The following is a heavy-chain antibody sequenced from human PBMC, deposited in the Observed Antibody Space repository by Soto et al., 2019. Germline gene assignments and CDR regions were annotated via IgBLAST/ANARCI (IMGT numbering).Heavy chain of an antibody. D-gene: IGHD3-3*01. CDR3: ARHFSFSNYYYYMDV. Sequence: PSETLSLTCTVSGGSISSSSYYWGWIRQPPGKGLEWIGSIYYSGSTYYNPSLKSRVTISVDTSKNKFSLKLSSVTAADTAVYYCARHFSFSNYYYYMDVWGKGTTVTVSS. V-gene: IGHV4-39*01. J-gene: IGHJ6*03. CDR1: GGSISSSSYY. CDR2: IYYSGST.